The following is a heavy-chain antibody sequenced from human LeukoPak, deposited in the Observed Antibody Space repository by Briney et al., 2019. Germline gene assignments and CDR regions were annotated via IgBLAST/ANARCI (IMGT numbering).Heavy chain of an antibody. CDR1: GFTFSSYG. Sequence: PGGSLRLSCAASGFTFSSYGTHWVRQAPGKGLEWVAVIWYDGSNKYYADSVKGRFTISRDNSKNTLYLQMNSLRAEDTAVYYCARDQVVVRGWSLDYYYYYGMDVWGQGTTVTVSS. CDR2: IWYDGSNK. J-gene: IGHJ6*02. V-gene: IGHV3-33*01. D-gene: IGHD6-19*01. CDR3: ARDQVVVRGWSLDYYYYYGMDV.